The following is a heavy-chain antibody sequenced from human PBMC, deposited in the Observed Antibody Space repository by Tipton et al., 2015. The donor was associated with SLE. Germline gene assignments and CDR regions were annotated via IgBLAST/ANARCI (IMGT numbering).Heavy chain of an antibody. J-gene: IGHJ4*02. V-gene: IGHV1-46*01. CDR3: ARAVDSYDY. Sequence: QSGAEVKKPGASVKVSCKASGYTFTSYHMDWVRQAPGQGLEWMGRIDHSGGSTNYAQKFQGRVIMTRDTSTSTVYMELSGLRSEDTAVHYCARAVDSYDYWGQGTLVTVSS. D-gene: IGHD2-21*01. CDR2: IDHSGGST. CDR1: GYTFTSYH.